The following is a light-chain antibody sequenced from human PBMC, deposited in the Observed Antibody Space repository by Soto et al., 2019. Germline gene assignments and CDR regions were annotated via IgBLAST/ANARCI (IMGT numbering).Light chain of an antibody. CDR1: QSVSSN. Sequence: EIVMTQSPATLSVSPGERATLSCRASQSVSSNLAWYQQKPGQAPRLLIYGASTRATGIPVRFSGSGSGTEFILTISSLQSEDFAVYYCQQYNNWPPYTFGQGTRLEIK. CDR2: GAS. CDR3: QQYNNWPPYT. J-gene: IGKJ2*01. V-gene: IGKV3-15*01.